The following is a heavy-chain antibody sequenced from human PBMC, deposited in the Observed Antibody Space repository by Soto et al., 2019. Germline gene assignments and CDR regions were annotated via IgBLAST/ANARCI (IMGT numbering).Heavy chain of an antibody. Sequence: GGSLRLSCAASGFNFSSYSMNWVRQAPGKGLEWVSSISSSSSYIYYADSVKGRFTIYRDNAKNSLYLQMNSLRAEYTAVYYCARYYIGYCSSTSCDAFDIWGQGTMVTVSS. J-gene: IGHJ3*02. D-gene: IGHD2-2*01. CDR3: ARYYIGYCSSTSCDAFDI. CDR1: GFNFSSYS. V-gene: IGHV3-21*01. CDR2: ISSSSSYI.